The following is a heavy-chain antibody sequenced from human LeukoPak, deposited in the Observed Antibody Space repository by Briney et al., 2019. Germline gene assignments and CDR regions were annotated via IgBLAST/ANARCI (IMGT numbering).Heavy chain of an antibody. CDR2: INHSGST. V-gene: IGHV4-34*01. J-gene: IGHJ4*02. Sequence: PETLSLTCAVYGGSFSGYYWCWIRQPPGKGLEWIGEINHSGSTNYNPSLKSRVTISVDTSKNQFSLKLSSVTAADTAVYYCASPIPGYSYGYDYWGQGTLVTVSS. CDR1: GGSFSGYY. CDR3: ASPIPGYSYGYDY. D-gene: IGHD5-18*01.